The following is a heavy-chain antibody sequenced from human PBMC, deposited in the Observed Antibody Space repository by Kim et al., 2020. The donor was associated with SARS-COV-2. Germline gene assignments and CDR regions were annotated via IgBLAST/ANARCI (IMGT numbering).Heavy chain of an antibody. D-gene: IGHD3-22*01. J-gene: IGHJ4*02. CDR1: GYTFTSYA. CDR3: ARGGINYYDSSGRFDY. Sequence: ASEKVSCKASGYTFTSYAMHWVRQAPGQRLEWMGWTNAGNGNTKYSQKFQGRVTITRDTSASTAYMELSSLRSEDTAVYYCARGGINYYDSSGRFDYWGQGTLVTVSS. CDR2: TNAGNGNT. V-gene: IGHV1-3*01.